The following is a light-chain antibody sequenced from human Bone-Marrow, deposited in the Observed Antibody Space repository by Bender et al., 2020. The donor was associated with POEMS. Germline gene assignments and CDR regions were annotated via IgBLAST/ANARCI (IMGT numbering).Light chain of an antibody. Sequence: QSALTQPASVSGSPGQSITISCTGTSSDVGSYNLVSWYQQHPGKAPKFMIYEVRKRPSGVSNRFSGSKSDNTASLTISGLQAEDEADFYCCSYADNSVWVFGGGTFLTVL. J-gene: IGLJ3*02. CDR3: CSYADNSVWV. CDR2: EVR. CDR1: SSDVGSYNL. V-gene: IGLV2-23*02.